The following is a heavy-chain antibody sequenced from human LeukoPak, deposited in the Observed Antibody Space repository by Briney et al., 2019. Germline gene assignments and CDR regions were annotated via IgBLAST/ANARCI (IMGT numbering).Heavy chain of an antibody. Sequence: RGESLKISCKGSGYSFTSYWITWMRQTPGKGLEWMGRIDPGDSYANYSPSFQGLVTISADKSISTAYLQWSSLKASDTGMYYCARCTASSSNDYWGQGTLVTVSS. D-gene: IGHD6-19*01. J-gene: IGHJ4*02. V-gene: IGHV5-10-1*01. CDR3: ARCTASSSNDY. CDR1: GYSFTSYW. CDR2: IDPGDSYA.